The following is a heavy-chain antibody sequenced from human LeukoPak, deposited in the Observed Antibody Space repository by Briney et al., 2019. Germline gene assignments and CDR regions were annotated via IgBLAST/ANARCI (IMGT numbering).Heavy chain of an antibody. J-gene: IGHJ5*02. V-gene: IGHV4-39*01. D-gene: IGHD6-6*01. CDR2: IYYSGST. Sequence: SETLSLTCTVSGGSISSSSYYWGWIRQPPGKGLEWIGSIYYSGSTYYNPSLKSRVTISVDTSKNQFSLKLSFVTAADTAVYYCARRASSSSFDPWGQGTLVTVSS. CDR1: GGSISSSSYY. CDR3: ARRASSSSFDP.